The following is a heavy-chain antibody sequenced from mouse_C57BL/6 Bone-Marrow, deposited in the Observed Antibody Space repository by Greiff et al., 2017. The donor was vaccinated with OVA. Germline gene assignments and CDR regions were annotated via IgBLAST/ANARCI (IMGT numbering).Heavy chain of an antibody. V-gene: IGHV5-6*02. Sequence: DVKLVESGGDLVKPGGSLKLSCAASGFTFSSYGMSWVRQTPDKRLEWVATISSGGSYTYYPDSVKGRFTISRDNAKNTLYLQMSSLKSEDTAMYYCARQISTRNFDYWGQGTTLTVSS. CDR3: ARQISTRNFDY. CDR1: GFTFSSYG. J-gene: IGHJ2*01. CDR2: ISSGGSYT. D-gene: IGHD1-1*01.